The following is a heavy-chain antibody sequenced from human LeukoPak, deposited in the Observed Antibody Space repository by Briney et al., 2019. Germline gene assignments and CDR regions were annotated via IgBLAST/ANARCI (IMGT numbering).Heavy chain of an antibody. CDR3: VGSSGYSSSWYAFHI. CDR2: IAVAGDT. Sequence: PGGSLRLSCVVSGSTFSNYDMYWIRQVTGKGLEWVSTIAVAGDTYYTGAVKGRVTISRENAKNSLYLQMNSLTAGDTAVYYCVGSSGYSSSWYAFHIWGQGTLVTVSS. V-gene: IGHV3-13*04. CDR1: GSTFSNYD. D-gene: IGHD6-13*01. J-gene: IGHJ4*02.